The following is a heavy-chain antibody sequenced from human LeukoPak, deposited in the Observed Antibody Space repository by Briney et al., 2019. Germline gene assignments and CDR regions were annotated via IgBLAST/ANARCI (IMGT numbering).Heavy chain of an antibody. Sequence: GGSLRLSGAASGFTFRSCWMNWVRQAPGKGLEWVANIKPDGSEKYYVDSVKGRFTISRDNAKNSLSLEMNSLRPEDTAVYYCARYPQPQGWGQGTLVTVSS. CDR3: ARYPQPQG. V-gene: IGHV3-7*05. D-gene: IGHD1-14*01. CDR1: GFTFRSCW. J-gene: IGHJ4*02. CDR2: IKPDGSEK.